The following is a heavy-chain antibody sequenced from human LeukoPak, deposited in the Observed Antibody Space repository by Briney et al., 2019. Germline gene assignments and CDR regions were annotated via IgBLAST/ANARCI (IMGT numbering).Heavy chain of an antibody. CDR2: INHSGST. V-gene: IGHV4-34*01. J-gene: IGHJ4*02. CDR3: ARGRDGYRGSLHFDY. CDR1: GGSFSGYY. D-gene: IGHD5-24*01. Sequence: SETLSLTCAVHGGSFSGYYWSWIRQPPGKGLEWIGEINHSGSTNYNPSLKSRVTISVDTSKNQFSLKLSSVTAADTAVYYCARGRDGYRGSLHFDYWGQGTLVTVSS.